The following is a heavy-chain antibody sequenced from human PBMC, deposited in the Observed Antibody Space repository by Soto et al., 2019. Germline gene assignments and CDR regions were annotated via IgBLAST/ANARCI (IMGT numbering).Heavy chain of an antibody. CDR1: GFTFSYYW. CDR3: ARGDRGALDR. CDR2: IHSDGSST. V-gene: IGHV3-74*01. J-gene: IGHJ3*01. D-gene: IGHD1-26*01. Sequence: EVQLVESGGGLVRPGGSLRLSCAASGFTFSYYWMHWVRQAPGKGLVWVSRIHSDGSSTTYADFVKGRFIISRDNARNTVDLQMNSVSVEDTAVDYCARGDRGALDRWGQGTVVTVSS.